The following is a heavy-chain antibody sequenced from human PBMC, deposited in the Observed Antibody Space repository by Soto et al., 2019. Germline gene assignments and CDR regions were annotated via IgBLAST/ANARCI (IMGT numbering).Heavy chain of an antibody. CDR2: ISYDGSNK. D-gene: IGHD4-17*01. CDR3: ARQEMPSGGGELHDYGDYGYFDY. CDR1: GFTFSSYA. V-gene: IGHV3-30-3*01. Sequence: QVQLVESGGGVVQPGRSLRLSCAASGFTFSSYAMHWVRQAPGKGLEWVAVISYDGSNKYYADSVKGRFTISRDNSKNTLYLQMNSLRAEDAAVDYCARQEMPSGGGELHDYGDYGYFDYWGQGPLVTVSS. J-gene: IGHJ4*02.